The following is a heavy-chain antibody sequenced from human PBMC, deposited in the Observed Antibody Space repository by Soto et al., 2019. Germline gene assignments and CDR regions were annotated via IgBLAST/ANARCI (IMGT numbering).Heavy chain of an antibody. V-gene: IGHV1-69*13. Sequence: SVKVSCKASGGTFSSYAISWVRQAPGQGLEWMGGIIPIFGTANYAQKFQGRVTITADESTSTAYMELSSLRSEDTAVYYCARDLPSRTSNGYYGMDVWGQGTTVTVSS. CDR1: GGTFSSYA. CDR3: ARDLPSRTSNGYYGMDV. J-gene: IGHJ6*02. D-gene: IGHD2-8*01. CDR2: IIPIFGTA.